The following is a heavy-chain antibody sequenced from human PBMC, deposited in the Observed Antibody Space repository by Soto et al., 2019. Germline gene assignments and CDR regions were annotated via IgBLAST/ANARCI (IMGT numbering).Heavy chain of an antibody. V-gene: IGHV4-4*02. CDR3: GSRDPGTSVDY. CDR1: GGSFTSNNW. J-gene: IGHJ4*02. CDR2: IYRTGST. D-gene: IGHD1-7*01. Sequence: ETLSLTCAVSGGSFTSNNWWTWVRQPPGQGLEWIGEIYRTGSTNYNPSLKSRVTISLDKSENQFSLKVTSLTAADTAVYYCGSRDPGTSVDYWGQGTLVTVSS.